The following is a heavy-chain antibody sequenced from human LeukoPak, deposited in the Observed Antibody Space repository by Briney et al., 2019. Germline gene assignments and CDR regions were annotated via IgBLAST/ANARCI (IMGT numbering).Heavy chain of an antibody. CDR1: GFTFSSYA. CDR3: AKDIQLST. D-gene: IGHD5-24*01. CDR2: IGASGEST. V-gene: IGHV3-23*01. Sequence: GGSLRLSCAASGFTFSSYAMTWVRQAPGKGLEWVSLIGASGESTYYADSVKGRFTISRDNSKNTLSLQMNSLRVEDTAMYFCAKDIQLSTWGLGTMVTVSS. J-gene: IGHJ3*01.